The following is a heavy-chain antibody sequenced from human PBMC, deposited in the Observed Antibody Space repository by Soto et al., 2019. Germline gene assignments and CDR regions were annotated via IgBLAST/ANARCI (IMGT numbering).Heavy chain of an antibody. CDR3: ARDLTVFGVLNGDSPMDV. CDR2: ISYDGGNA. Sequence: QVQLVESGGGVVQPGGSLRISCAGSGFSFSNHVMHWVRQAPGKGLEWGAVISYDGGNAYYAEYVKGRFTVSRDNSKNTMYIEMSSVRGDDTAVYYCARDLTVFGVLNGDSPMDVWGQGTTVTVSS. CDR1: GFSFSNHV. J-gene: IGHJ6*02. D-gene: IGHD3-3*01. V-gene: IGHV3-30*03.